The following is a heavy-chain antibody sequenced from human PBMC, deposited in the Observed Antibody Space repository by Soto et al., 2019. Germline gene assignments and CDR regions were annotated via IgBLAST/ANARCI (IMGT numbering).Heavy chain of an antibody. J-gene: IGHJ6*02. CDR3: ERHSGYPYYYYGMDV. CDR2: IYPGDSDT. D-gene: IGHD3-22*01. V-gene: IGHV5-51*01. CDR1: GYSFPSYW. Sequence: EYLKISFKGSGYSFPSYWIGWVRQMPGKGLEWMGIIYPGDSDTRYSPSFQGQVTISADKSISTAYLQWSSLKASDTAMYYCERHSGYPYYYYGMDVWGQGTTVTVSS.